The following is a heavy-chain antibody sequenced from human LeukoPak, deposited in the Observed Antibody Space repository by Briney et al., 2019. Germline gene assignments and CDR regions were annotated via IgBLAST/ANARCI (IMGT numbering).Heavy chain of an antibody. CDR3: AKEYYDILTGYYTY. J-gene: IGHJ4*02. CDR2: ISGSGGST. D-gene: IGHD3-9*01. V-gene: IGHV3-23*01. Sequence: GGSLRLSCAASGFTFSSYAMSWVLQAPGKGLEWVSAISGSGGSTYYADSVKGRFTISRDNSKNTLYLQMNSLRAEDTAVYYCAKEYYDILTGYYTYWGQGTLVTVSS. CDR1: GFTFSSYA.